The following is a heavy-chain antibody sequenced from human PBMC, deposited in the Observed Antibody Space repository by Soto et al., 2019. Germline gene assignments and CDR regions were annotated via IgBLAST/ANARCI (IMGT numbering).Heavy chain of an antibody. CDR2: IYYSGST. CDR1: GGSISSGGYY. CDR3: ARDRGDCSSTSCRDGDYYYYMDV. J-gene: IGHJ6*03. Sequence: PSETLSLTCTVSGGSISSGGYYWSWIRQHPGKGLEWIGYIYYSGSTYYNPSLKSRVTISVDTSKNQFSLKLSSMTAADTAVYYCARDRGDCSSTSCRDGDYYYYMDVWGKGTTVTVSS. V-gene: IGHV4-31*03. D-gene: IGHD2-2*01.